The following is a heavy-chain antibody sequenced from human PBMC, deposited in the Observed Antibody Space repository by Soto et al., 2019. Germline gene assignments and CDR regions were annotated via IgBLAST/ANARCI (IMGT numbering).Heavy chain of an antibody. CDR3: VRSAMAGDYYYYGMDV. J-gene: IGHJ6*02. V-gene: IGHV1-3*01. Sequence: GASVKVSCKASGYTFTSYAMHWVRQAPGQRLEWMGWINAGNGNTKYSQKFQGRVTITRDTSASTAYMELSSLRSEDTAVYYCVRSAMAGDYYYYGMDVWGRGTTVTVSS. CDR2: INAGNGNT. D-gene: IGHD6-19*01. CDR1: GYTFTSYA.